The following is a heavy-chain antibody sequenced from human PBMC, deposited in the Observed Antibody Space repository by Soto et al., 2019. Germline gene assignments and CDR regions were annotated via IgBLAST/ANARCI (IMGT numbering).Heavy chain of an antibody. V-gene: IGHV3-74*01. D-gene: IGHD3-16*01. J-gene: IGHJ6*03. Sequence: EVQLVESGGGLVQPGGSLRLSCAASGFPFSGYWMHWVRQAPGKGLMWVSRMNAGGTTINYADSVKGRFTISRDNAENTLYLQMNGLRAEDTAVYYCARDVENYGNYYIAARGKGTTVTVSS. CDR1: GFPFSGYW. CDR2: MNAGGTTI. CDR3: ARDVENYGNYYIAA.